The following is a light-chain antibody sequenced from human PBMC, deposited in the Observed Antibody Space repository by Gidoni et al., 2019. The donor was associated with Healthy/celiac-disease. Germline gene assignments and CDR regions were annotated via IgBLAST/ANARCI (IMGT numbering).Light chain of an antibody. V-gene: IGKV1-9*01. J-gene: IGKJ3*01. CDR1: KGISSY. CDR3: QQLNSYLLFT. Sequence: IQLTPSPSFLSASVGDRVTITCRASKGISSYLAWYQQKPGKAPKLLIYAASTLQSGVPSRFSGSGSGTEFTLTISSRQPEDFETYFCQQLNSYLLFTFGPGTKVDIK. CDR2: AAS.